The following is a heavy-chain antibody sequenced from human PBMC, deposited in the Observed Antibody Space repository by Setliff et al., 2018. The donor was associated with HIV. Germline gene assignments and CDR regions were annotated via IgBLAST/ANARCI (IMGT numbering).Heavy chain of an antibody. CDR2: IYHSGST. Sequence: PSETLSLTCAVSGYSLSSGYYWGWIRQPPGKGLEWIGSIYHSGSTYYNPSLKSRVTISVDTSKNQFSLKLSSVTAADTAVYYCAKERYDSSGYSIDHYGMDVWGQGTTVTVSS. CDR1: GYSLSSGYY. V-gene: IGHV4-38-2*02. CDR3: AKERYDSSGYSIDHYGMDV. J-gene: IGHJ6*02. D-gene: IGHD3-22*01.